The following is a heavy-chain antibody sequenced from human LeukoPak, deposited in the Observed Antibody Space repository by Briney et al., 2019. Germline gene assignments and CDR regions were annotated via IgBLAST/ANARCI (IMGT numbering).Heavy chain of an antibody. CDR3: AKEGRSLQTY. D-gene: IGHD5-24*01. J-gene: IGHJ4*02. Sequence: GGSLRLSCAASGFTFSHYAMYWVRLAPGKGLEWVANIKEDGTETYYVDSVKGRFTISRDNAKNSLYLQMNSLRVEDTAVYYCAKEGRSLQTYWGQGTLVTVSS. V-gene: IGHV3-7*03. CDR2: IKEDGTET. CDR1: GFTFSHYA.